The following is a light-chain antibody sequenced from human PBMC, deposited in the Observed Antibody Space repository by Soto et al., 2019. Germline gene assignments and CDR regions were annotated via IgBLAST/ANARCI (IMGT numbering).Light chain of an antibody. J-gene: IGKJ4*01. CDR3: QQVNYYPFT. V-gene: IGKV1D-13*01. CDR1: QGISSA. Sequence: AIQLTQSPSSLSASVGDRVTITCRASQGISSALAWYQQKPGKAPKLLVYAAVVLQDGVPSRFSGTGSATEFILIINGLQPEDVATYYCQQVNYYPFTFGGGTKVDIK. CDR2: AAV.